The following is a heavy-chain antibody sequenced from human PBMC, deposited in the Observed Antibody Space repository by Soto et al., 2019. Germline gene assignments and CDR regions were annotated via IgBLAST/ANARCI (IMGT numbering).Heavy chain of an antibody. Sequence: VQLWEPGGGLVQPGGSWRLSCAASGFPFGSYAMTWFRQAPGKGLEWVSAISGSGGSTYYADSVKGRLTISRDNSKNTLYLQMNSLRAEDTAVYYCAKDNIVVVPAAPTRWFDPWGQGTLVTVSS. V-gene: IGHV3-23*01. CDR1: GFPFGSYA. J-gene: IGHJ5*02. CDR3: AKDNIVVVPAAPTRWFDP. D-gene: IGHD2-2*01. CDR2: ISGSGGST.